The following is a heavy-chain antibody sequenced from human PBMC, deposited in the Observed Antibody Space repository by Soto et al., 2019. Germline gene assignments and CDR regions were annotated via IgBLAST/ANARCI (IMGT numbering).Heavy chain of an antibody. V-gene: IGHV4-39*01. J-gene: IGHJ4*02. Sequence: QLQLQESGPGLVKPSETLSLTCTVSGGSISSSSYYWGWIRQPPGKGLEWIGSIYYSGSTYYNPSLKSRVTISVDTSKNQFSLKLSSVTAADTAVYYCARLGRGAVAGTDWGQGTLVTVSS. CDR1: GGSISSSSYY. CDR2: IYYSGST. CDR3: ARLGRGAVAGTD. D-gene: IGHD6-19*01.